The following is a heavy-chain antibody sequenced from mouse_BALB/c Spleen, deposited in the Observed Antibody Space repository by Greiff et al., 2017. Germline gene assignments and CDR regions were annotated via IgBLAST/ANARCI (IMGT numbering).Heavy chain of an antibody. Sequence: EVKVVESGGGLVKPGGSLKLSCAASGFTFSSYAMSWVRQTPEKRLEWVASISSGGSTYYPDSVKGRFTISRDNARNILYLQMSSLRSEDTAMYYCARGGYDYGGAMDYWGQGTSVTVSS. CDR1: GFTFSSYA. CDR3: ARGGYDYGGAMDY. CDR2: ISSGGST. D-gene: IGHD2-4*01. V-gene: IGHV5-6-5*01. J-gene: IGHJ4*01.